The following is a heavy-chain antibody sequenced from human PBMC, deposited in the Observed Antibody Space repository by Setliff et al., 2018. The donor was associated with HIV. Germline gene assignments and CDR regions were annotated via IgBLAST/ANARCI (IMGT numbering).Heavy chain of an antibody. CDR3: ARWGENSGRPDWRAFDI. J-gene: IGHJ3*02. CDR2: IGYSGST. CDR1: GGSINYYY. V-gene: IGHV4-59*01. D-gene: IGHD1-26*01. Sequence: SETLSLTSTVAGGSINYYYWNWIRQSPGKGLEWIGFIGYSGSTSYNPSPNSRVTISVDASKNQFTLKLSSVSTADTAVYYCARWGENSGRPDWRAFDIWGQGTMVTVSS.